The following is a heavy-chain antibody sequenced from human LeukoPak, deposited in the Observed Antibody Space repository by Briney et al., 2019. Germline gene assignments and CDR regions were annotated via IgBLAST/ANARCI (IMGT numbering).Heavy chain of an antibody. Sequence: GGSLRLSCAASGFTFSSSWMSWVRQAPGKGLEWVAHIKQDGSDMYYVDSVKGRFTISRDNAKNSLYLQLNSLRVEDTAMYYCARHSSGSYYTYWGQGTLVTVPS. V-gene: IGHV3-7*01. D-gene: IGHD3-10*01. J-gene: IGHJ4*02. CDR1: GFTFSSSW. CDR3: ARHSSGSYYTY. CDR2: IKQDGSDM.